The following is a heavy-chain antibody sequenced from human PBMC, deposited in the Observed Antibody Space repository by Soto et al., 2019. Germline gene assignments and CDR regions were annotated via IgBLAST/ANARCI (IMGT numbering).Heavy chain of an antibody. D-gene: IGHD6-25*01. J-gene: IGHJ4*02. CDR1: GFTFSSYG. CDR3: ARDQDGSVSDY. CDR2: IWYDGSNK. V-gene: IGHV3-33*01. Sequence: QVQLVESGGGVVQPGRSLRLSCAASGFTFSSYGMHWVRQAPGKGLEWVAVIWYDGSNKYYADSVKGRFTISRDNSKNTLNLQMNSLRAEDTAVYYCARDQDGSVSDYWGQGTMVTVSS.